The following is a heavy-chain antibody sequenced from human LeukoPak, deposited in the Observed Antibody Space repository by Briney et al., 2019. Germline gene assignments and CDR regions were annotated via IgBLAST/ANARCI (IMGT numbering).Heavy chain of an antibody. Sequence: ASVKVSCKASGGTFRTFAISWVRQAPGQGLEWMGWISAYNGNTNYAQKLQGRVTMTTDTSTSTAYMELRSLRSDDTAVYYCARDRGIHYFDYWGQGTLVTVSS. CDR3: ARDRGIHYFDY. CDR1: GGTFRTFA. V-gene: IGHV1-18*01. CDR2: ISAYNGNT. J-gene: IGHJ4*02. D-gene: IGHD1-14*01.